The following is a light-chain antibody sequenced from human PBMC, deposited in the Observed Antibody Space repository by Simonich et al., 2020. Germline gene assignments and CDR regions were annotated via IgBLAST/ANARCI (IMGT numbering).Light chain of an antibody. J-gene: IGLJ2*01. CDR3: QSYDSSLSGSV. V-gene: IGLV1-40*01. CDR1: SSNIGAGYD. Sequence: QSVLTQPPSVSGAPGQRVTISCTGGSSNIGAGYDVHWYQQLPGTAPKLLTYGNSNRPSGVPDRFPGSKSGTSASLAITGLQAEDEADYYCQSYDSSLSGSVFGGGTKLTVL. CDR2: GNS.